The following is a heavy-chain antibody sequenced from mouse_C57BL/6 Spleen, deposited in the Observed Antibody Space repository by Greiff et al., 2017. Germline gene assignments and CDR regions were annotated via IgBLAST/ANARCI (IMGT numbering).Heavy chain of an antibody. Sequence: QVQLQQPGAELVRPGSSVKLSCKASGYTFTSYWMDWVKQRPGQGLEWIGNIYPSDSETHYNQKFKDKATLTVDKSSSTASMQLSILTSEDSAVYYCASYVGAMDYWGQGTSVTVSS. D-gene: IGHD1-1*01. CDR2: IYPSDSET. V-gene: IGHV1-61*01. J-gene: IGHJ4*01. CDR1: GYTFTSYW. CDR3: ASYVGAMDY.